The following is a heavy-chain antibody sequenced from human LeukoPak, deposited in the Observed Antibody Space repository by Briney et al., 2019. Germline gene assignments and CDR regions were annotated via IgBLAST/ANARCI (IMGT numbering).Heavy chain of an antibody. CDR3: ARGWELLNDAFDI. J-gene: IGHJ3*02. CDR1: GGSISSSSYY. V-gene: IGHV4-39*01. Sequence: SETLSLTCTVSGGSISSSSYYWGWLRQPPGKGLEWIGSIYYSGSTYYNPSLKSRVTMSVDTSKNQFSLKLSSVPAADTAVYYCARGWELLNDAFDIWGQGTMVTVSS. D-gene: IGHD1-26*01. CDR2: IYYSGST.